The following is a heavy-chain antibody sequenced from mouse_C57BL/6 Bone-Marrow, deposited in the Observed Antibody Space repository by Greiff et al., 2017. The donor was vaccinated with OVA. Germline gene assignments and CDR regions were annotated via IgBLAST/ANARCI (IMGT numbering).Heavy chain of an antibody. CDR1: GYTFTSYW. J-gene: IGHJ4*01. CDR2: IDPSDSYT. CDR3: ARNYYGSSDGNYAMDY. V-gene: IGHV1-69*01. D-gene: IGHD1-1*01. Sequence: QVQLQQPGAELVMPGASVKLSCKASGYTFTSYWMHWVKQRPGQGLEWIGEIDPSDSYTNYNQKFKGKSKLTVDKSSSTAYMQLSSLTSEDSAVYYCARNYYGSSDGNYAMDYWGRGTAVTVSS.